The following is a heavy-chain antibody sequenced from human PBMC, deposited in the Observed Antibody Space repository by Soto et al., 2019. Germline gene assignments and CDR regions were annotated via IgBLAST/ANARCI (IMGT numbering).Heavy chain of an antibody. CDR2: IIPIFGTA. Sequence: QVQLVQSGAEVKKPGSSVKVSCKASGGTFSSYAISWVRQAPGQGLEWMGGIIPIFGTANYAQKFQGRVTITADESTSTAYMELSSLRSEDTAVYYCANCDYGDYDYYYYGMDVWGQGTTVTVSS. D-gene: IGHD4-17*01. CDR1: GGTFSSYA. V-gene: IGHV1-69*01. CDR3: ANCDYGDYDYYYYGMDV. J-gene: IGHJ6*02.